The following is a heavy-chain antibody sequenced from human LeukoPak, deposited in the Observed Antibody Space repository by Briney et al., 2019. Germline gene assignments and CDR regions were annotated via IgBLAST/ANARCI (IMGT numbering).Heavy chain of an antibody. CDR2: ISSSGSTI. Sequence: GGSLRLSCAASGFTFSDYYMSWIRQAPGKGLEWVSYISSSGSTIYYGDSVKGRFTISRDNAKNSLYLQMNSLRAEDTAVYYCARWSRVYSSSFTFDYWGQGTLVTVSS. J-gene: IGHJ4*02. CDR1: GFTFSDYY. V-gene: IGHV3-11*04. D-gene: IGHD6-6*01. CDR3: ARWSRVYSSSFTFDY.